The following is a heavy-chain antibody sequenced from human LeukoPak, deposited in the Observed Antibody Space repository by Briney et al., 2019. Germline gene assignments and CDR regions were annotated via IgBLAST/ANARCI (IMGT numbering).Heavy chain of an antibody. Sequence: MTSETLSLTCTVSGGSISHYYWSWIRQPGGKGLEWIGHIYNSGNTNYNPSLKSRVTMSVDTSKHQISLKLNSMTAADTAVYFCARHRPASVGALNYFDYWGQGTLVTVSS. CDR3: ARHRPASVGALNYFDY. CDR1: GGSISHYY. V-gene: IGHV4-4*07. CDR2: IYNSGNT. J-gene: IGHJ4*02. D-gene: IGHD4/OR15-4a*01.